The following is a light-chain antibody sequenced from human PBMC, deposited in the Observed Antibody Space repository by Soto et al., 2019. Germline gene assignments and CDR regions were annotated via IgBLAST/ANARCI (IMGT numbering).Light chain of an antibody. CDR3: QQLESDPST. J-gene: IGKJ4*01. V-gene: IGKV3-15*01. CDR1: QSISSS. Sequence: IVVRRISAARPVWIGKRATSSWWASQSISSSLAWYQQKPGQAPRLLIYGASIRATGLPARFSGRGSWPDFTLTISRLHPEDFATNYCQQLESDPSTFGGGTKVDIK. CDR2: GAS.